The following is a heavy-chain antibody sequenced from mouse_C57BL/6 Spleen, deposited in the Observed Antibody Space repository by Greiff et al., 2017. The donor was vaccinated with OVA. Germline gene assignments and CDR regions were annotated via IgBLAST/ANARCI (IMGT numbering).Heavy chain of an antibody. CDR3: ASSNYEVDY. J-gene: IGHJ4*01. CDR1: GYTFTDYN. Sequence: EVQLQQSGPELVKPGASVKMSCKASGYTFTDYNMHWVKQSHGKSLEWIGYINPNNGGTSYNQKFKGKATLTVTKSSSTAYMERRSLISEDSAVYYCASSNYEVDYWGQGTSVTVSS. CDR2: INPNNGGT. D-gene: IGHD2-5*01. V-gene: IGHV1-22*01.